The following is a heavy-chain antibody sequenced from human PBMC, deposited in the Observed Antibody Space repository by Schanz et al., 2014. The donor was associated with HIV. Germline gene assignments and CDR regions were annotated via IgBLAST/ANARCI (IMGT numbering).Heavy chain of an antibody. V-gene: IGHV3-21*04. CDR1: GFTFSSYS. CDR3: AKSRGDSWPYGMDV. Sequence: VQLVESGGGVVQPGRSLRLSCAASGFTFSSYSMNWVRQAPGKGLEWVSVISGSGRKRYYADAVKGRFTISRDNAKNSLYLQMNSLRAEDTAVYYCAKSRGDSWPYGMDVWGQGTLVTVPS. J-gene: IGHJ6*02. D-gene: IGHD4-17*01. CDR2: ISGSGRKR.